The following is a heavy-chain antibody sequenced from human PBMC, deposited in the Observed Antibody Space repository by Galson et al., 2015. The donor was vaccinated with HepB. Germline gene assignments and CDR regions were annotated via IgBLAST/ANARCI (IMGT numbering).Heavy chain of an antibody. CDR3: AKDMEGLVPIYHFDY. CDR2: ISGSGGST. D-gene: IGHD6-19*01. Sequence: SLRLSCAASGFTFSSHAMSWVRQAPGKGLEWVSGISGSGGSTHCADSVKGRFTISRDNSKNTLYLQMNSLRAEDTAVYYCAKDMEGLVPIYHFDYWGQGTLLTVSS. CDR1: GFTFSSHA. V-gene: IGHV3-23*01. J-gene: IGHJ4*02.